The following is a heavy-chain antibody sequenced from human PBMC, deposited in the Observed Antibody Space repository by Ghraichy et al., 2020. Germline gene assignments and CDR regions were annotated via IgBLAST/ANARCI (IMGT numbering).Heavy chain of an antibody. D-gene: IGHD3-10*01. CDR3: ARYIYYYGSGSYSLDY. Sequence: GESLNISCKGSGYSFTSYWISWVRQMPGKGLEWMGRIDPSDSYTNYSPSFQGHVTISAEKSISTAYLQWSSLKASDTAMYYCARYIYYYGSGSYSLDYWGQGTLVTVSS. V-gene: IGHV5-10-1*01. CDR1: GYSFTSYW. CDR2: IDPSDSYT. J-gene: IGHJ4*02.